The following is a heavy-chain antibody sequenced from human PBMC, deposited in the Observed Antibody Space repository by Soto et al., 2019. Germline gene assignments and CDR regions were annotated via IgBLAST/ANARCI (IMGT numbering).Heavy chain of an antibody. J-gene: IGHJ5*02. CDR1: GYTFTGYS. V-gene: IGHV1-2*02. Sequence: ASVQVSSRASGYTFTGYSMHWVRQDPGQGLKWMGWINPNSGGTNYAQKFQGRVTMTRDTSISTAYMELSRLRSDDTAVYYCAREESWVAVADRWFDPWGQGTLVTVSS. CDR2: INPNSGGT. CDR3: AREESWVAVADRWFDP. D-gene: IGHD6-19*01.